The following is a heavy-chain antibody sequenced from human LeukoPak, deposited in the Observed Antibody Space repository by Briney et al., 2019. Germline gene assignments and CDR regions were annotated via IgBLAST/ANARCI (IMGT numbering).Heavy chain of an antibody. Sequence: PSETLSLTCTVSGGSISSGGYYWNWIRQHPGKGLELIGYIYYTGSTYYNPSLESRISISVDTSKNQFSLRVSSLTAADTAVYYCARARSTNWQLNWFDPWGQGTLVTVSS. V-gene: IGHV4-31*03. CDR2: IYYTGST. D-gene: IGHD2-2*01. CDR1: GGSISSGGYY. CDR3: ARARSTNWQLNWFDP. J-gene: IGHJ5*02.